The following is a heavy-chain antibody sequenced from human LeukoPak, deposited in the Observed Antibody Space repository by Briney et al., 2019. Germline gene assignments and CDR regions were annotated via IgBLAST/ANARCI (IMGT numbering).Heavy chain of an antibody. CDR3: ARDKAQDSVYYGMDV. V-gene: IGHV3-21*06. D-gene: IGHD6-6*01. Sequence: GGSLRLSCAASGFTFSSYSMVWVRQAPGKGLEWVSSISSGSNYIYYADSVKGRFTISRDNARTSLYLQMNSLRAEDTAVYYCARDKAQDSVYYGMDVWGQGTTVTVSS. CDR1: GFTFSSYS. CDR2: ISSGSNYI. J-gene: IGHJ6*02.